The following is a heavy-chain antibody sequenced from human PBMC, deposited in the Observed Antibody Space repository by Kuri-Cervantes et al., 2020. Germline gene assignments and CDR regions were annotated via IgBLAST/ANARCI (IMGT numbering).Heavy chain of an antibody. CDR2: IYYSGST. CDR1: GGSISSGDYY. V-gene: IGHV4-30-4*02. Sequence: SETLSLTCTVSGGSISSGDYYWSWIRQPPGKGLEWIGYIYYSGSTYYNPSLKCRVTISIDTSKNQFSLNLYSVTAEDTAVYYCARGIPAAPRSALDPWGQGTLVTVSS. CDR3: ARGIPAAPRSALDP. D-gene: IGHD2-2*01. J-gene: IGHJ5*02.